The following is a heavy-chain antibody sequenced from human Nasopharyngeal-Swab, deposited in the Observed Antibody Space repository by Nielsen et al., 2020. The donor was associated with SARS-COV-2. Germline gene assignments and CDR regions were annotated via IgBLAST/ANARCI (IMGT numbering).Heavy chain of an antibody. J-gene: IGHJ3*02. CDR1: GFTFSSYA. Sequence: GESLKISCAASGFTFSSYAMHWVRQAPGKGLEWVAVISYDGINKYYADSVKGRFRVSRDNAQNSVYLQMDRLRVEDTAVYYCAREADLMGYDDAFDIWGRGTVVTVSS. CDR3: AREADLMGYDDAFDI. D-gene: IGHD3-16*01. CDR2: ISYDGINK. V-gene: IGHV3-30-3*01.